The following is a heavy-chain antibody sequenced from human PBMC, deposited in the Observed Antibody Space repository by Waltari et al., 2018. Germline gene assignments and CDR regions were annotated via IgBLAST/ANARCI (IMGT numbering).Heavy chain of an antibody. CDR2: VHRSGRT. J-gene: IGHJ4*02. CDR3: ARDRGRGLYLDS. CDR1: GDSMNYKDF. V-gene: IGHV4-4*02. D-gene: IGHD2-15*01. Sequence: QLQLQESGPRLVKPSGTLSLTCAVYGDSMNYKDFWSWVRQSPGKGLEWIGQVHRSGRTNDNPSFASRVTMSIDTSKDQFSLQLTSATAADTAVYYCARDRGRGLYLDSWGQGILVTVS.